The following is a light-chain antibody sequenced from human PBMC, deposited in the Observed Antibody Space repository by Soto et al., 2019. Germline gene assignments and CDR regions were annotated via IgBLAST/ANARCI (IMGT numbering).Light chain of an antibody. CDR2: EFS. CDR3: SSYTNINTRACV. Sequence: QSVLTQPASVSGSPGQSITISCTGTSGDVVSYNRVSWYQQHPGKAPKLIIYEFSDRPSGVSNRFSGSKSGNTASLTISGLQAEDEAEYYCSSYTNINTRACVFGTGTKVTV. V-gene: IGLV2-14*01. CDR1: SGDVVSYNR. J-gene: IGLJ1*01.